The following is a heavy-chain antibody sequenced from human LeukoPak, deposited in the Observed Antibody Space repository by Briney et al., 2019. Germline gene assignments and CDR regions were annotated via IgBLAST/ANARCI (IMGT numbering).Heavy chain of an antibody. D-gene: IGHD3-3*01. J-gene: IGHJ5*02. CDR2: ISYSGAT. Sequence: SETLSLTCTVSGRSISSTNFYWDWIRQPPGKGLEWIGSISYSGATYYNASLKSRPTVSADTSKKEFSLKLSSVTAADTAVYYCASLPRYDFWTWGQGNLVIVSS. V-gene: IGHV4-39*01. CDR1: GRSISSTNFY. CDR3: ASLPRYDFWT.